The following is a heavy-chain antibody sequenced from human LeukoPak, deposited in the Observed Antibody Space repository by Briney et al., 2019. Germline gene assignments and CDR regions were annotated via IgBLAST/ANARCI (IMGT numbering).Heavy chain of an antibody. CDR1: GGTFSSYA. Sequence: SVKVSCKASGGTFSSYAISWVRQAPGQGLEWMGGIIPIFGTANYAQKFQGRVTITTDESTSIAYMELSSLRSEDTAVYYCASEVRYCSGGSCLFDPWGQGTLVTVSS. D-gene: IGHD2-15*01. CDR3: ASEVRYCSGGSCLFDP. CDR2: IIPIFGTA. J-gene: IGHJ5*02. V-gene: IGHV1-69*05.